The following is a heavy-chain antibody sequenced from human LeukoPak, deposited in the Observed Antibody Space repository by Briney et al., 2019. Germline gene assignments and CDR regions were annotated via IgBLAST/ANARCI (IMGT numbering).Heavy chain of an antibody. CDR1: GGSISSYY. CDR2: IYTSGST. CDR3: AGTGDSSSPDLFGGAFGI. V-gene: IGHV4-4*07. D-gene: IGHD2-21*02. Sequence: PSETLSLTCTFSGGSISSYYWSWIRQPAGKGLEWIGRIYTSGSTNYNPSLKSRVTMSVDTSKNQFSLKLSSVTAADTAVYYCAGTGDSSSPDLFGGAFGIWGQGTMVTVSS. J-gene: IGHJ3*02.